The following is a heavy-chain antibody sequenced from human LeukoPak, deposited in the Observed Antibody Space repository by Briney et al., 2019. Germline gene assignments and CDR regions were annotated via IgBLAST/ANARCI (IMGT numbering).Heavy chain of an antibody. D-gene: IGHD6-19*01. V-gene: IGHV4-38-2*01. CDR3: ATSIAVAGTLDY. J-gene: IGHJ4*02. Sequence: PSETLSLTCAASGYSISSGYYWGWIRQPPGKGLEWIGSIYHSGSTYYNPSLKSRVTISVDTSKNQFSLKLSSVTAADTAVYYCATSIAVAGTLDYWGQGTLVTVSS. CDR1: GYSISSGYY. CDR2: IYHSGST.